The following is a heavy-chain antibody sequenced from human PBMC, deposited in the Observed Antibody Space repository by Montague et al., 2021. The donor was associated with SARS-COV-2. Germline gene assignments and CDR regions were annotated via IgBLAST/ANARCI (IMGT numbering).Heavy chain of an antibody. D-gene: IGHD1-1*01. V-gene: IGHV4-59*01. CDR1: GDSISSYY. Sequence: SETLSLTCEVSGDSISSYYWSWIRQSPGKGLEWIGYVHDTGSTEYNPSLKTRVTLSLDTPRNRFSLKLRSVTAADTAVYYCARAQNTSFIANCVNDFEVRGLGAMVTVSS. CDR2: VHDTGST. CDR3: ARAQNTSFIANCVNDFEV. J-gene: IGHJ3*01.